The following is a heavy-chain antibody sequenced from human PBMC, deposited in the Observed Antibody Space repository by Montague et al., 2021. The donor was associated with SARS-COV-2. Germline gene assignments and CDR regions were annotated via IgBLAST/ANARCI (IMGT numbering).Heavy chain of an antibody. J-gene: IGHJ5*02. Sequence: SETLSLTCTVSGGSLFSSRYYWGWIRPPPGKGLEWIGSVYYHGNTNYTPSLKSRVTISLDTSENQISLNLDSVTAADTAVYYCVRPGGSESHWFDRWGQGTLVTVSS. CDR1: GGSLFSSRYY. CDR2: VYYHGNT. D-gene: IGHD3-10*01. V-gene: IGHV4-39*01. CDR3: VRPGGSESHWFDR.